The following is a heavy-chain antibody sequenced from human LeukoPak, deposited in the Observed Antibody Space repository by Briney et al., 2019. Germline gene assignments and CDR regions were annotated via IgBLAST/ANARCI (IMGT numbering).Heavy chain of an antibody. CDR2: ISSSGTTI. J-gene: IGHJ4*02. D-gene: IGHD2-8*02. V-gene: IGHV3-48*01. Sequence: PGGSLRLSCAASGFTFSSYSMIWVRQAPGRGLEWVSYISSSGTTIYYADSVKGRFTISRDNARNSLYLQMHSLRAEDTAVYYCVYGGEWFDYWGQGTLVTVSS. CDR1: GFTFSSYS. CDR3: VYGGEWFDY.